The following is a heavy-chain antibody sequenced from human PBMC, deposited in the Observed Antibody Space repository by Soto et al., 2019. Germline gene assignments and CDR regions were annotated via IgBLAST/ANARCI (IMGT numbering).Heavy chain of an antibody. D-gene: IGHD2-15*01. CDR2: ISGSGGST. CDR1: GFTFSSYA. J-gene: IGHJ4*02. Sequence: GGSLRLSCAASGFTFSSYAMSWVRQAPGKGLEWVSAISGSGGSTYYADSVKGRFTISRDNSKNTLYLQMNSLRAEDTAVYYCAKVQVGVVVAATFDYWGQGTLVTVSS. CDR3: AKVQVGVVVAATFDY. V-gene: IGHV3-23*01.